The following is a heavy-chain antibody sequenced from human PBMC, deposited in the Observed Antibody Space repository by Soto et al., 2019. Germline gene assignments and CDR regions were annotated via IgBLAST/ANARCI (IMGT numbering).Heavy chain of an antibody. CDR3: ARVAALYGGYDY. CDR1: GFTFSSYE. CDR2: ISSSGSTI. Sequence: GGSLILSCTASGFTFSSYEMNWVRQAPGKGLEWVSYISSSGSTIYYADSVKGRFTISRDNAKNSLYLQMNSLRAEDTAVYYCARVAALYGGYDYWGQGTLVTVSS. D-gene: IGHD5-12*01. V-gene: IGHV3-48*03. J-gene: IGHJ4*02.